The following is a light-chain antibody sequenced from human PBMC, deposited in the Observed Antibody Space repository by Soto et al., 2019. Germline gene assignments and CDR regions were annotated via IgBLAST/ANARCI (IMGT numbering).Light chain of an antibody. Sequence: EIVMTQSPATLSVSPGQRATLSCRASQSVGTKLTWYQQKPGQAPRLLIYGASTRATGIPVRFSGSGSGTEFTLTISRLQSEDFEISYCQQDNDWPWTFGQGTKVDIK. CDR3: QQDNDWPWT. V-gene: IGKV3-15*01. J-gene: IGKJ1*01. CDR1: QSVGTK. CDR2: GAS.